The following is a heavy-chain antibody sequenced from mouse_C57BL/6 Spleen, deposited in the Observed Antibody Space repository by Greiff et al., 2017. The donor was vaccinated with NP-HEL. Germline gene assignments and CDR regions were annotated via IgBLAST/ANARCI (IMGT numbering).Heavy chain of an antibody. CDR1: GYAFSSSW. CDR2: IYPGDGDT. V-gene: IGHV1-82*01. Sequence: QVQLQQSGPELVKPGASVKISCKASGYAFSSSWMNWVKQRPGKGLEWIGRIYPGDGDTNYNGKFKGKATLTADKASSTAYMQLSSLTSEDSAVYFCARLIFTTVVFDYWGQGTTLTVSS. J-gene: IGHJ2*01. CDR3: ARLIFTTVVFDY. D-gene: IGHD1-1*01.